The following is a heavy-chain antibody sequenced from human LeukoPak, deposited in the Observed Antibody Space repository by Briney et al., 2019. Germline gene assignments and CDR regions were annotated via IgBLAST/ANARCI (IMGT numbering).Heavy chain of an antibody. J-gene: IGHJ5*01. D-gene: IGHD2-8*01. CDR1: GYSFPTYW. CDR2: IYPGDSDT. Sequence: GEPLKISCEGSGYSFPTYWIAWVRQMPGKGLEWMGIIYPGDSDTRYSPSFQGQVTISADKSINTAYLRWRSLKASDTAMYYCARSSGLYARIDSWGQGTLVTVSS. V-gene: IGHV5-51*01. CDR3: ARSSGLYARIDS.